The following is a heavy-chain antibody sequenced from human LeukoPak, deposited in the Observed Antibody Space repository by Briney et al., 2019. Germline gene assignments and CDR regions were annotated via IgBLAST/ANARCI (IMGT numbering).Heavy chain of an antibody. J-gene: IGHJ4*02. CDR1: GFTFSNHD. Sequence: GGSLRLSCAASGFTFSNHDMNWVRQAPGKGLEWVSIISGSGATTFYTDSVKGRFTISRDNSKNTVFLQMNSLRAEDTAVYYCASNPPNTGDFYYWGLGSLVTVSS. CDR2: ISGSGATT. V-gene: IGHV3-23*01. D-gene: IGHD1-1*01. CDR3: ASNPPNTGDFYY.